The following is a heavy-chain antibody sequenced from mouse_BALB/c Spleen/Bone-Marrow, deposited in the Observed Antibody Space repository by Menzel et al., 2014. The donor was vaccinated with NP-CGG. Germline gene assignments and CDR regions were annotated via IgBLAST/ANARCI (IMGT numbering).Heavy chain of an antibody. CDR1: GYSFTGYY. CDR2: INPYNGAT. CDR3: AREGGLVPDYFDY. V-gene: IGHV1-31*01. Sequence: EVKLMESGPELVKPGASVKISCKASGYSFTGYYMHWVKQSHVKGLEWIGRINPYNGATSYNQNFKDKASLTIDKSSSTAYMEVHSLTSEDSAVYYCAREGGLVPDYFDYWGQGTTLTVSS. D-gene: IGHD6-2*01. J-gene: IGHJ2*01.